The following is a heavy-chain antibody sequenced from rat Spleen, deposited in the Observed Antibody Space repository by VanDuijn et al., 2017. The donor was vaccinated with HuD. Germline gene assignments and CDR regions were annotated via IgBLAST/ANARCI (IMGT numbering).Heavy chain of an antibody. CDR1: GFTFSDYY. D-gene: IGHD4-4*01. V-gene: IGHV5S23*01. CDR3: AVSGFGY. Sequence: EVQLVESGGGLVQPGRSLKLSCAASGFTFSDYYMAWVRQAPKKGLEWVASITNSGGNTYYPDSVKGRFTISRDDAKNTVYLQMNSLRSDETATYYCAVSGFGYWGQGVMVTVSS. J-gene: IGHJ2*01. CDR2: ITNSGGNT.